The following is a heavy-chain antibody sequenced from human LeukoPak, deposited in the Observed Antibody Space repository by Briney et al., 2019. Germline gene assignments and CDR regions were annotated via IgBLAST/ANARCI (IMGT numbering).Heavy chain of an antibody. CDR2: IYYSGST. V-gene: IGHV4-39*01. J-gene: IGHJ4*02. D-gene: IGHD3-3*01. CDR3: ARRYYDFWSGYYDY. Sequence: SETLSLTCTVSGGSISSSSYYWGWIRQPPGKWLEWIGSIYYSGSTYYNPSLKSRVTISVDTSKNQFSLKLSSVTAADTAVYYCARRYYDFWSGYYDYWGQGTLVTVSS. CDR1: GGSISSSSYY.